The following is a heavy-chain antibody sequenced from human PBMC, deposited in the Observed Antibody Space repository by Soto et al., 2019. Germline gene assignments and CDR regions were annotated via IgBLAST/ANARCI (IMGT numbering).Heavy chain of an antibody. CDR1: GGSISSGGYY. V-gene: IGHV4-31*03. CDR3: ASGRGSSSWYWFDL. J-gene: IGHJ5*02. CDR2: IYYSGST. Sequence: QLQLQESGPGLVKPSQTLSLTCTVSGGSISSGGYYWSWIRQHPGKGLEWIGYIYYSGSTYYNPSPKSRVTIAVDASKNQFSLKLSSVTAADTAVYYCASGRGSSSWYWFDLWGQGTLVTVSS. D-gene: IGHD6-13*01.